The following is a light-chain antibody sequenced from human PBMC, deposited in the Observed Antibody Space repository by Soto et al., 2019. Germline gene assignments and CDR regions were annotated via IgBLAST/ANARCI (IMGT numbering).Light chain of an antibody. CDR3: QQYGSSPPIN. CDR1: QSVSSK. CDR2: GAS. J-gene: IGKJ5*01. Sequence: EIVMTQSPATLSVSPGEGTTLSCMASQSVSSKLAWYQQKPGQAPRLLIYGASTRATCIPARFSGSGSRTDFTLTIRRLEPEDFAVYYCQQYGSSPPINCGQGTRLEIK. V-gene: IGKV3-15*01.